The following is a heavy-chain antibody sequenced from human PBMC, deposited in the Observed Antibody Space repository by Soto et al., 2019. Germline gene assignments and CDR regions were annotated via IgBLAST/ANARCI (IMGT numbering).Heavy chain of an antibody. CDR2: ISYDGSNK. J-gene: IGHJ6*02. CDR1: GFTFSSYG. V-gene: IGHV3-30*18. D-gene: IGHD5-12*01. CDR3: AKERGGSYYYYYGMDV. Sequence: SLRLSCAASGFTFSSYGMHWVRQAPGKGLEWVAVISYDGSNKYYADSVKGRFTISRDNSKNTLYLQMNSLRAEDTAVYYCAKERGGSYYYYYGMDVWGQGTTVTVSS.